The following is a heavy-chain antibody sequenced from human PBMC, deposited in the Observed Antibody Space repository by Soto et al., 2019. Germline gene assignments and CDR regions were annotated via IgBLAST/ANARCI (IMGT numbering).Heavy chain of an antibody. J-gene: IGHJ4*02. CDR3: AGSGYYDILTGYPLPDY. CDR1: GGSISSGGYY. Sequence: QVQLQESGPGLVKPSQTLSLTCTVSGGSISSGGYYWSWIRQHPGKGLEWIGYIYYSGSTYYNPSLKSRVTISVDTSKNQFSLKLSSVTAADTAVYYCAGSGYYDILTGYPLPDYWGQGTLVTVSS. CDR2: IYYSGST. V-gene: IGHV4-31*03. D-gene: IGHD3-9*01.